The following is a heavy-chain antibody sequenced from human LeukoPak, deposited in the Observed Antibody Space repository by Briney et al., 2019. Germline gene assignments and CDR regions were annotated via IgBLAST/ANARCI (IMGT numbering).Heavy chain of an antibody. CDR3: ARRQYYDSTGYFVY. CDR2: IYHRGST. Sequence: SETLSLTCTVSGNSISSDDWWTWVCQPPXRGLEWIGEIYHRGSTNYNPSLKSRVTISIDKSRNQFSLMLSSVNAADTAVYYCARRQYYDSTGYFVYWGQGTLVTVSS. D-gene: IGHD3-22*01. J-gene: IGHJ4*02. CDR1: GNSISSDDW. V-gene: IGHV4-4*02.